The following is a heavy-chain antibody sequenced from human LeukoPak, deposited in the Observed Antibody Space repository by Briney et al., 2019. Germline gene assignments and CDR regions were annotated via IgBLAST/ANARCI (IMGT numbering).Heavy chain of an antibody. Sequence: ASVKVSCKASGYTFTSYYMHWVRQAPGQGLEWMGIINPSGGSTSYAQKFQGRVTMTRNTSTSTVYMELSSLRSEDTAVYHCAWGYYDFWSGKGESFDYWGQGTLVTVSS. CDR3: AWGYYDFWSGKGESFDY. CDR2: INPSGGST. V-gene: IGHV1-46*01. CDR1: GYTFTSYY. J-gene: IGHJ4*02. D-gene: IGHD3-3*01.